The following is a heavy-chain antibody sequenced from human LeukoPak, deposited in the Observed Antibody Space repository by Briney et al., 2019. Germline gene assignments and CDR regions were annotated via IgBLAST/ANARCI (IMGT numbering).Heavy chain of an antibody. CDR2: IYYSGNT. J-gene: IGHJ4*02. D-gene: IGHD2-2*01. CDR1: GGSISNYY. V-gene: IGHV4-59*01. CDR3: ARVRYCSTNRCYDREFDV. Sequence: PSETLSLTCTVSGGSISNYYWSWIRQPPGKGLEWIGYIYYSGNTNYNPSLKNRVTITVDTSKNQFSLKLNSVTAADTAVYYCARVRYCSTNRCYDREFDVWGQGTLVTVSS.